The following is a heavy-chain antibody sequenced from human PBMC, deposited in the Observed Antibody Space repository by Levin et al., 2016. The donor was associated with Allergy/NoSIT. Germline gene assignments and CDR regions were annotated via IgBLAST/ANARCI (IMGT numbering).Heavy chain of an antibody. CDR2: IIPIFGTA. Sequence: WVRQAPGQGLEWMGGIIPIFGTANYAQKFQGRVTITADESRNTLYLQMNSLRAEDTAVYYCARDDPPFLTGYYLLTYYGMDVWGQGTTVTVSS. CDR3: ARDDPPFLTGYYLLTYYGMDV. V-gene: IGHV1-69*01. J-gene: IGHJ6*02. D-gene: IGHD3-9*01.